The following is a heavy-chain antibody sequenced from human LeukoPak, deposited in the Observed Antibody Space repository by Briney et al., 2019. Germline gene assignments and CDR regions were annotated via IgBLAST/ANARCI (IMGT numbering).Heavy chain of an antibody. D-gene: IGHD1-26*01. CDR1: GGSISSGGYC. CDR2: IYHSGST. CDR3: ARAATGIDY. V-gene: IGHV4-30-2*01. J-gene: IGHJ4*02. Sequence: PSETLSLTCAVSGGSISSGGYCWSWIRQPPGKGLEWIGYIYHSGSTYYNPSLKSRVTISVDRSKNQFSLKLSSVTAADTAVYYCARAATGIDYWGQGTLVTVSS.